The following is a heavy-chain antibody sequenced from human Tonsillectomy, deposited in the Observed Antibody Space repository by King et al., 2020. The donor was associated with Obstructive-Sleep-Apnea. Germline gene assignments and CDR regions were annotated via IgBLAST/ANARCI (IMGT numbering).Heavy chain of an antibody. Sequence: QLQESGPGLVKPSETLSLTCTVSGGSISSYYWSWIRQPPGKGLAWIGYIYYSGSTNYNPSLKSRVTISVDTSKNQFSLQLSSVTAADTAVYYCARRTAGASYFDYWGQGTLVTVSS. CDR2: IYYSGST. D-gene: IGHD1-26*01. CDR3: ARRTAGASYFDY. CDR1: GGSISSYY. V-gene: IGHV4-59*08. J-gene: IGHJ4*02.